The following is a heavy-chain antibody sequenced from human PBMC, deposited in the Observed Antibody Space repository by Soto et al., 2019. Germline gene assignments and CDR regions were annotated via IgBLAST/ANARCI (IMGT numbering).Heavy chain of an antibody. V-gene: IGHV4-59*08. CDR3: ARHMYYYGSGRIPADAFDI. Sequence: SETLSLTCTVSGGSISSYYWSWIRQPPEKGLEWIGYIYYSGSTNYNPSLKSRVTISVDTSKNQFSLKLSSVTAADTAVYYCARHMYYYGSGRIPADAFDIWGQGTMVTVSS. D-gene: IGHD3-10*01. CDR1: GGSISSYY. J-gene: IGHJ3*02. CDR2: IYYSGST.